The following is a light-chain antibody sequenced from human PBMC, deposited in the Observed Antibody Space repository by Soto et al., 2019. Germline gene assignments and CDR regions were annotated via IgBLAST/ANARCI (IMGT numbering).Light chain of an antibody. CDR1: SSDVGGYNY. Sequence: QAVVTQPASVSGSPGQSITISCTGTSSDVGGYNYVSWYQQHPGKAPKLMIYEVSNRPSGVSNRFSGSKSGNTASLTISGLQAEDEADYYCSSYTSSPRYVFGTGTKVTVL. V-gene: IGLV2-14*01. CDR2: EVS. J-gene: IGLJ1*01. CDR3: SSYTSSPRYV.